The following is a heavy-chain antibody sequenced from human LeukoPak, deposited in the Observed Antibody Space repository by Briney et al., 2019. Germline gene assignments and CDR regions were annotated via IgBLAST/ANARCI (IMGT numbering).Heavy chain of an antibody. D-gene: IGHD6-13*01. CDR1: GFTFSTFI. Sequence: GGSLRLSCSASGFTFSTFIVHWVRQAPGKGLEYVSGIGPNGRSTYYADSLKGRFTISRDKSKNTLYLQMSSLKTEDTALYYCVYQQSGNLNWGQGTLVTVSS. V-gene: IGHV3-64D*09. CDR3: VYQQSGNLN. CDR2: IGPNGRST. J-gene: IGHJ4*02.